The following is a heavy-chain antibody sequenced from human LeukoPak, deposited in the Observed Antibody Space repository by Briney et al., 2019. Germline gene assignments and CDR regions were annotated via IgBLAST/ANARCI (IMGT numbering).Heavy chain of an antibody. V-gene: IGHV3-23*01. CDR2: ISGSGGDT. CDR3: AKDTLLLLY. D-gene: IGHD3-22*01. CDR1: GFTFSNFA. Sequence: PGGSLRLSCAASGFTFSNFAMRWVRQAPGKGLEWVSAISGSGGDTYYADSVKGRFTISRDNAKSTLYLQMNSLRAEDTALYYCAKDTLLLLYWGQGTLVTVSS. J-gene: IGHJ4*02.